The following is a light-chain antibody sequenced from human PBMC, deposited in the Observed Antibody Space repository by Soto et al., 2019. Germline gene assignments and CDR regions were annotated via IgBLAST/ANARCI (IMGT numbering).Light chain of an antibody. J-gene: IGLJ1*01. Sequence: QSVLAQPPSASGTPRQRVTISCSGSSSNVGGNPVNWYQHVPTTAPKLLIYTNTQRPSGVPDRFSGSKSGTSASLAISGLQSEDEADYYCASWGDSLNGPVFGTGTKVTVL. CDR3: ASWGDSLNGPV. CDR1: SSNVGGNP. V-gene: IGLV1-44*01. CDR2: TNT.